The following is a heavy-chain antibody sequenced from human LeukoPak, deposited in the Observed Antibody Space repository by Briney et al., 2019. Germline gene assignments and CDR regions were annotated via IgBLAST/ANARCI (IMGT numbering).Heavy chain of an antibody. CDR1: GFTVSSNY. CDR2: IYSGGST. V-gene: IGHV3-53*01. Sequence: GGSLRLSCAASGFTVSSNYMSWVRQAPGKGLEWVSVIYSGGSTYYADSVKGRFTISRDNSKNTLYLQMNSLRAVDTAVYYCARRCSGGSCYSVGAFDIWGQGTMVTVSS. J-gene: IGHJ3*02. CDR3: ARRCSGGSCYSVGAFDI. D-gene: IGHD2-15*01.